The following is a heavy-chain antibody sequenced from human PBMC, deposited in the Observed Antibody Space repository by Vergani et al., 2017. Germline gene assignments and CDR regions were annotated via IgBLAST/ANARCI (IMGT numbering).Heavy chain of an antibody. CDR1: GFTVSSNY. CDR3: ARELGVMGTGYFDY. CDR2: IYSGGST. J-gene: IGHJ4*02. V-gene: IGHV3-66*01. Sequence: EVQLVESGGGLVQPGGSLRLSCAASGFTVSSNYMSWVRQAPGKGLEWVSVIYSGGSTYYADSVKGRFTISRDNSKNTLYLHMNSLRAEDTAVYYCARELGVMGTGYFDYWGQGTLVTVSS. D-gene: IGHD3-16*01.